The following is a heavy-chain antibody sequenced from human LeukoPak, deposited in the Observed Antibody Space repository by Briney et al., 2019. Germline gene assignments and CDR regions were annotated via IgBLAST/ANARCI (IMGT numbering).Heavy chain of an antibody. J-gene: IGHJ3*01. V-gene: IGHV3-21*01. CDR2: ITITSNYI. D-gene: IGHD6-13*01. CDR1: GFTFSRYT. Sequence: GGSLRLSCAASGFTFSRYTMNWVRQAPGKGLEWVSSITITSNYIFYTDSVRGRFTISRDNAQNSLYLQMNSLRAEDTAVYYCARASISAAGTGPFDVWGQGTMVTVSS. CDR3: ARASISAAGTGPFDV.